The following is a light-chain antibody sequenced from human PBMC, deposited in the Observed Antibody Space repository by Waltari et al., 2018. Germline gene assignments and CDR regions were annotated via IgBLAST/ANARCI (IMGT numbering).Light chain of an antibody. CDR1: KLGDKY. V-gene: IGLV3-1*01. J-gene: IGLJ2*01. CDR2: QDN. Sequence: ELSQPPSMSVSPGQTASITCSGDKLGDKYASWYHQKPGQSPVLVIFQDNKRPSGIPERFSGSNSGNTATLTISGTQAMDEADYYCQAWDSSTLVFGGGTKLTVL. CDR3: QAWDSSTLV.